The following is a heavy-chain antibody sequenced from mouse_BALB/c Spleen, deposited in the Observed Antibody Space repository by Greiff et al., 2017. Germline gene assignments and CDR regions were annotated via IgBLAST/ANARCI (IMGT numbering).Heavy chain of an antibody. Sequence: VQLQQSGAELVRSGASVKLSCTASGFNIKDYYMHWVKQRPEQGLEWIGWIDPENGDTEYAPKFQGKATMTADTSSNTAYLQLSSLTSEDTAVYYCNAGGSSYDYAMDYWGQGTSVTVSS. V-gene: IGHV14-4*02. J-gene: IGHJ4*01. CDR3: NAGGSSYDYAMDY. CDR2: IDPENGDT. D-gene: IGHD1-1*01. CDR1: GFNIKDYY.